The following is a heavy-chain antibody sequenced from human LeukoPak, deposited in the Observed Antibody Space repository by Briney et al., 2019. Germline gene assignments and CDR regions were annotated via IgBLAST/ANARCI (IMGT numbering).Heavy chain of an antibody. V-gene: IGHV3-9*01. D-gene: IGHD3-22*01. CDR1: GFTFDDYA. Sequence: GRSLRLSCAASGFTFDDYAMHWVRQAPGKGLEWVSGITWNSGGIGYADSVKGRFTISRDNAKNSLYLQMNSLRAEDTAVYYCAKRVGSGYGHHAFDIWGQGTMVTISS. CDR3: AKRVGSGYGHHAFDI. CDR2: ITWNSGGI. J-gene: IGHJ3*02.